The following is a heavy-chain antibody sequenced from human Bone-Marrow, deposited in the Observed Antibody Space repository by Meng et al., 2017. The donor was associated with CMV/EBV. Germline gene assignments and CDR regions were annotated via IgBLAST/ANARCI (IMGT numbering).Heavy chain of an antibody. V-gene: IGHV3-48*03. Sequence: GGSLRLSRAASGFTFSSYEMNWVRQAPGKGLEWVSYISSSGSTIYYADSVKGRFTISRDNAKNSLYLQMNSLRAEDTAVYYCAREGQLDADWFDPWGQGTLVTVSS. CDR2: ISSSGSTI. J-gene: IGHJ5*02. CDR3: AREGQLDADWFDP. D-gene: IGHD1-1*01. CDR1: GFTFSSYE.